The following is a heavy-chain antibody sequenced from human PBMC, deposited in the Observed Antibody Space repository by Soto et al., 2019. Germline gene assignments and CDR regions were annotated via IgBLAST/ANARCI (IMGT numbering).Heavy chain of an antibody. Sequence: GGSLRLSCSTSGFPFSTYAMHLVRQAPGKGLEYVSAISSNGRSTYYANSVRGRFTISRDNSKNTLYLQMDSLRAEDMAVYYCARDRCTNGVCYAPSDYWGQGTLVTVSS. CDR2: ISSNGRST. CDR1: GFPFSTYA. J-gene: IGHJ4*02. D-gene: IGHD2-8*01. CDR3: ARDRCTNGVCYAPSDY. V-gene: IGHV3-64*01.